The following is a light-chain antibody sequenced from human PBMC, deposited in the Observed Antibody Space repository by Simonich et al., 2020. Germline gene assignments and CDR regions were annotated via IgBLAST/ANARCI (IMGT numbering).Light chain of an antibody. CDR2: DVS. V-gene: IGLV2-11*01. CDR3: CSYAGSYTLV. J-gene: IGLJ2*01. Sequence: QSALTQPRSVSGAPGQSVTISCTGTSSEVGGYNYVSWYQQHPGKAPKLMIYDVSKRPSGVPYRFSGSKSGNTASLTISGLQAEDEADYYCCSYAGSYTLVFGGGTKLTVL. CDR1: SSEVGGYNY.